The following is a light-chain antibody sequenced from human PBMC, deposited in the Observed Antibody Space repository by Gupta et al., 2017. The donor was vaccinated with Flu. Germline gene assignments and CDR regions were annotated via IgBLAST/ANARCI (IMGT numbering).Light chain of an antibody. Sequence: QSALTQPASVSGSLGQSITISCTGTSTDVGSHNLVSWYQQHPPKAPKLMISEDIKRPSGVSDRVSGSKSGNTASLTISGLQAEDEADYHCCSFTNGGTWVFGGGTKLTVL. J-gene: IGLJ3*02. CDR3: CSFTNGGTWV. CDR2: EDI. CDR1: STDVGSHNL. V-gene: IGLV2-23*01.